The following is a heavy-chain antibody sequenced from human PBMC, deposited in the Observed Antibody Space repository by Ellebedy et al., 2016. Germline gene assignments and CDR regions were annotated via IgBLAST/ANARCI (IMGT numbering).Heavy chain of an antibody. J-gene: IGHJ4*02. V-gene: IGHV3-30-3*01. D-gene: IGHD1-14*01. CDR2: ISPDGSNK. CDR1: GFTFSSYA. CDR3: ARDFLPVSPDYFDY. Sequence: GESLKISXAASGFTFSSYAMHWVRQVPGKGLEWVAVISPDGSNKYYADSVKGRFTISRDNSKNTLFLQMNSLSAEDTSVYYCARDFLPVSPDYFDYWGQGTLVTVSS.